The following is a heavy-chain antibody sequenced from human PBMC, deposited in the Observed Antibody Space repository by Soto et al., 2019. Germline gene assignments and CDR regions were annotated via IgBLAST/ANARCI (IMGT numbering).Heavy chain of an antibody. CDR2: IYYSGST. D-gene: IGHD5-18*01. V-gene: IGHV4-59*01. Sequence: PSETLSLTCTVSGGSISSYYWSWIRQPPGKGLEWIGYIYYSGSTNYNPSLKSRVTISVDTSKNQFSLKLSSVTAADTAVYYCARDARTAIVHYYYGMDVWGQGTTVTVSS. CDR3: ARDARTAIVHYYYGMDV. CDR1: GGSISSYY. J-gene: IGHJ6*02.